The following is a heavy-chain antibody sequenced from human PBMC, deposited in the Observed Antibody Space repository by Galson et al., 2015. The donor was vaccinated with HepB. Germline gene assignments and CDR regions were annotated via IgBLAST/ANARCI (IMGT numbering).Heavy chain of an antibody. CDR1: GYTFTGYY. CDR2: INPNSGGT. J-gene: IGHJ4*02. Sequence: QSGAEVKKPGESLKISCKASGYTFTGYYMHWVRQAPGQGLEWMGWINPNSGGTNYAQKFQGRVTMTRDTSISTAYMELSRLRSDDTAVYYCARDRYGSGSYYSDFDYWGQGTLVTVSS. D-gene: IGHD3-10*01. CDR3: ARDRYGSGSYYSDFDY. V-gene: IGHV1-2*02.